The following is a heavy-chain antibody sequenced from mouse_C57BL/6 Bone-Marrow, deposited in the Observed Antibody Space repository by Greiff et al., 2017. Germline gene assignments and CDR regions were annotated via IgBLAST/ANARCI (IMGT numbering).Heavy chain of an antibody. V-gene: IGHV1-72*01. J-gene: IGHJ2*01. CDR1: GYTFTSYW. CDR2: IDPNSGGT. CDR3: ARASGSPLGH. D-gene: IGHD1-3*01. Sequence: QVQLKQPGAELVKPGASVKLSCKASGYTFTSYWMHWVKQRPGRGLEWIGRIDPNSGGTKYNEKFKSKATLTVDKPSSPAYMQLSSLTSEDSAVYYCARASGSPLGHWGQGTTLTVSS.